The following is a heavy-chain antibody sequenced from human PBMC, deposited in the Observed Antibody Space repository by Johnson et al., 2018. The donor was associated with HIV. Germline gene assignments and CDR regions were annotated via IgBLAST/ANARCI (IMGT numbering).Heavy chain of an antibody. D-gene: IGHD3-16*01. CDR2: ISSSGGTI. J-gene: IGHJ3*02. CDR3: ARPLGPPLWHDAFDI. CDR1: GFTFSDYY. V-gene: IGHV3-11*04. Sequence: QVQLVESGGGVVQPGRSLRLSCVASGFTFSDYYMRWIRQTPGKGLEWVSYISSSGGTIYYADSVKGRLTISRDNSKNTLYLQMNSLRAEDTAVYYCARPLGPPLWHDAFDIWGQGTMVTVSS.